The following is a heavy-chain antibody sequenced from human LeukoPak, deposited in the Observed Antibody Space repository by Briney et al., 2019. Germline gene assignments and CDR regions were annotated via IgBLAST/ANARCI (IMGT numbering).Heavy chain of an antibody. J-gene: IGHJ6*02. D-gene: IGHD3-16*01. V-gene: IGHV3-30*03. CDR1: GFTFSSYG. CDR3: ARDQVLLGMDV. Sequence: GGSLRLSCAASGFTFSSYGMHWVRQAPGKGLEWVAVISYDGSNKYYADSVKGRFTISRDNAKNSLYLQMNSLRAEDTAVYYCARDQVLLGMDVWGQGTTVTVSS. CDR2: ISYDGSNK.